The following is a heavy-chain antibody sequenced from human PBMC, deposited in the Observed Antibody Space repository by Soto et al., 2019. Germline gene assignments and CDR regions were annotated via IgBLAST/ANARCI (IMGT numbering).Heavy chain of an antibody. CDR1: GFTFSSYA. Sequence: VQRVEAGGGVVQPGRSLRLSCAASGFTFSSYAMHGVRQAPGKGREWVAAISYDGSNKYYADSVKGRFTISRDNSTNTLYLQMNRLRAEDTAVYYCARELIMTSVTTADGVFDYWGQVTLVTACS. J-gene: IGHJ4*02. CDR2: ISYDGSNK. CDR3: ARELIMTSVTTADGVFDY. V-gene: IGHV3-30-3*01. D-gene: IGHD4-17*01.